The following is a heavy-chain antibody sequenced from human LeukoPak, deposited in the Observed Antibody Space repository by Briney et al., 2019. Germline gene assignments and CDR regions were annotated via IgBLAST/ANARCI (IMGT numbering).Heavy chain of an antibody. CDR2: ISWNSGSI. J-gene: IGHJ4*02. CDR1: GFTFDDYA. Sequence: PGGSLRLSCAASGFTFDDYAMHWFRQAPGKGLEWVSGISWNSGSIGYADSVKGRFTISRDNAKNSLYLQMNSLRAEDTALYYCAKGVVGATTANFDYWGQGTLVTVSS. CDR3: AKGVVGATTANFDY. D-gene: IGHD1-26*01. V-gene: IGHV3-9*01.